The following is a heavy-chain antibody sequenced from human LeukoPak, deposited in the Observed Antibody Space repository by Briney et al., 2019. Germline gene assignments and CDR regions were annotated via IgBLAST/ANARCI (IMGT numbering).Heavy chain of an antibody. CDR3: ARRLSSGWYYFDY. V-gene: IGHV4-59*08. CDR2: IYYSGST. D-gene: IGHD6-19*01. J-gene: IGHJ4*02. CDR1: GFTVSSNY. Sequence: GSLRLSCAASGFTVSSNYMSWVRQAPGKGLEWIGYIYYSGSTNYNPSLKSQVTISVDTSKNQFSLKLSSMTAADTAVYYCARRLSSGWYYFDYWGQGTLATVSS.